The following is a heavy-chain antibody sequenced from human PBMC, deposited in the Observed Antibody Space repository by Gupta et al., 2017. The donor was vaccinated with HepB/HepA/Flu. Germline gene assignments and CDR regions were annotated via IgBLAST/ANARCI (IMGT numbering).Heavy chain of an antibody. V-gene: IGHV3-23*01. CDR2: ISGSGGST. Sequence: EVQLLESGGGLVQPGGYLRLSCAASGLTFSSYAMSWVRQAPGKGLEWVSAISGSGGSTYYADAVKGRFTISRDNAKKTLYLQMKRMRGADTAVYYSAKTPDSGSYYMIDGGQGTIVTVFS. CDR3: AKTPDSGSYYMID. J-gene: IGHJ4*02. CDR1: GLTFSSYA. D-gene: IGHD1-26*01.